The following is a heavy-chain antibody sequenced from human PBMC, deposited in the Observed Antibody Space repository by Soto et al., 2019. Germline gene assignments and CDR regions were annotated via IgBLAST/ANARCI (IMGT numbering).Heavy chain of an antibody. Sequence: PGGSLRLSCAASGFTFSSYWMHWVRQAPGKGLVWVSRINPDGSATNYADSVKGRFTISRDNAKNTLYLQMNSLRAEDTAVFYCGRGGSDSPMAPGYWGQGTLGTVS. J-gene: IGHJ4*02. V-gene: IGHV3-74*01. CDR2: INPDGSAT. D-gene: IGHD5-18*01. CDR3: GRGGSDSPMAPGY. CDR1: GFTFSSYW.